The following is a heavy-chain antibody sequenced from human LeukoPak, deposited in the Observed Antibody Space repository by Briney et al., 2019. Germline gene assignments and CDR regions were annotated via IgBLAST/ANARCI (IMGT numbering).Heavy chain of an antibody. J-gene: IGHJ3*02. CDR2: ISGSGGST. CDR1: GFTFSSYA. CDR3: AKDWYYYDSSGYYWDAFDI. Sequence: PGGSLRLSCAASGFTFSSYAMNWVRQATGKGLEWVSTISGSGGSTYYADSVKGRFTFSRDNSKNTLYLQMNSLRAEDTAVYYCAKDWYYYDSSGYYWDAFDIWGQGTMVTVSS. D-gene: IGHD3-22*01. V-gene: IGHV3-23*01.